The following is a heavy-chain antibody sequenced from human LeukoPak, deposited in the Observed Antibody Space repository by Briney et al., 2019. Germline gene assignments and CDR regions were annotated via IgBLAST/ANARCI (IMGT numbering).Heavy chain of an antibody. CDR1: GYTFTRYV. CDR3: AGYIPVWFGELLFIDY. V-gene: IGHV1-18*01. CDR2: INVYNCNT. D-gene: IGHD3-10*01. Sequence: GASVKVSCKASGYTFTRYVISSVRQAPGQGLEWMGWINVYNCNTNYAQKLQGRATMPPDTSTRTAYLALKRLTCDHTSVYYFAGYIPVWFGELLFIDYGGQGTLVTVS. J-gene: IGHJ4*02.